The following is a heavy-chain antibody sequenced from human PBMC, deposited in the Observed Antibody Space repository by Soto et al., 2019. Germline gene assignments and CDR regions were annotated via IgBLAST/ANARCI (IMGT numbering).Heavy chain of an antibody. D-gene: IGHD2-21*01. Sequence: KPSETLSLTCTVSGGSLSKKNYFWGWIRQAPGKGLEWIASILYSGTTSYNSSLKSRVAISVDTSKNQFSLKLNSVTAADTAVYYCARLGWGNGDSDYWGQGTLVTVSS. V-gene: IGHV4-39*01. J-gene: IGHJ4*02. CDR2: ILYSGTT. CDR3: ARLGWGNGDSDY. CDR1: GGSLSKKNYF.